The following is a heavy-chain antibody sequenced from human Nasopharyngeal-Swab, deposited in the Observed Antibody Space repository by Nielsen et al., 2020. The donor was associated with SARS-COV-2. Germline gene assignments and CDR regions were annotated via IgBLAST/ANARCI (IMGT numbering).Heavy chain of an antibody. D-gene: IGHD3-3*01. CDR3: ARNEFRSGYYGTAEYYGLDV. J-gene: IGHJ6*02. CDR1: GGSLNSINYH. V-gene: IGHV4-39*07. CDR2: IYYSGSA. Sequence: SETLSLTCTVSGGSLNSINYHWGWIRQPPGKGLEWIGSIYYSGSAYYNPSLKSRVTISVDTSKNQFSLKLSSVTAADTAVYYCARNEFRSGYYGTAEYYGLDVWGQGTTVTVSS.